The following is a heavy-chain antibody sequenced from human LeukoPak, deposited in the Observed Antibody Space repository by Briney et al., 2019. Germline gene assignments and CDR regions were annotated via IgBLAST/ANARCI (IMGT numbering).Heavy chain of an antibody. D-gene: IGHD6-6*01. CDR1: GFTFSTYG. J-gene: IGHJ4*02. Sequence: GGSLRLSCAASGFTFSTYGMHWVRQAPGKGLEWVTSIHYDGTNKYYAEAVKGRFTISRDNSKNTLYLQMNSLRAEDTALYYCARVWAGQLVSFDYWGQGTLVTVSS. CDR3: ARVWAGQLVSFDY. CDR2: IHYDGTNK. V-gene: IGHV3-30*02.